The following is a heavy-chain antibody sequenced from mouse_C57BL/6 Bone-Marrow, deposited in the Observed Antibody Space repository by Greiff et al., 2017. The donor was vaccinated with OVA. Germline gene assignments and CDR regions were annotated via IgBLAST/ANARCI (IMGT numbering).Heavy chain of an antibody. CDR1: GYSITSCYY. CDR3: AREDYDYDGVDY. D-gene: IGHD2-4*01. V-gene: IGHV3-6*01. CDR2: ISYDGSN. Sequence: EVQLQQSGPGLVKPSQSLSLTCSVTGYSITSCYYWNWIRQFPGNKLEWMGYISYDGSNNYNPTLKNRISITRDTSKNQFFLKLNSVTTEDTATYYCAREDYDYDGVDYWGKGTTLTVSS. J-gene: IGHJ2*01.